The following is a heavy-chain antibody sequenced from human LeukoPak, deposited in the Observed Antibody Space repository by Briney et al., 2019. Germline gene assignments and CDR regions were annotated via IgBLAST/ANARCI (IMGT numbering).Heavy chain of an antibody. J-gene: IGHJ4*02. CDR3: VREKEGYDSSGLRYFDY. CDR1: GGSISSGGYY. D-gene: IGHD3-22*01. V-gene: IGHV4-31*03. Sequence: PSETLSLTCTVSGGSISSGGYYWSWIRQHPGKGLEWIGYIYYSGSTYYNPSLKSRVTISVDTSKNQFSLKLSSVTAADTAVYYCVREKEGYDSSGLRYFDYWGQGTLVTVSS. CDR2: IYYSGST.